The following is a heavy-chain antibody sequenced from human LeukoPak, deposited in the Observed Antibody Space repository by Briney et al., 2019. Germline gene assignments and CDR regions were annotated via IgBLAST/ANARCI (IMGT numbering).Heavy chain of an antibody. Sequence: GGSLRLSCAASGFTFSNAWMSWVRQAPGKGLEWVGRIKSKTDGGTTDYAAPVKGRFTISRDDSKNTLYLQMNSLKTEDTAVYYCTTDAPYYYDSSGYYYAVDYWGQGTLVTVSS. J-gene: IGHJ4*02. CDR1: GFTFSNAW. D-gene: IGHD3-22*01. CDR2: IKSKTDGGTT. CDR3: TTDAPYYYDSSGYYYAVDY. V-gene: IGHV3-15*01.